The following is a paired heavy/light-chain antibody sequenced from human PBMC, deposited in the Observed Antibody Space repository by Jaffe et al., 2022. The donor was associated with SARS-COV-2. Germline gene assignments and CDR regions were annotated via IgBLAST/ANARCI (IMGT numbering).Light chain of an antibody. J-gene: IGKJ4*01. Sequence: DIQLTQSPSFLSASVGDRVTITCRASQGISSYLAWYQQKPGKAPKVLIYAASTLQTGVPSRFSGSGSGTEFTLTISSLQPEDFATYYCQQLNSYPLTFGGGTKVEIK. CDR3: QQLNSYPLT. V-gene: IGKV1-9*01. CDR1: QGISSY. CDR2: AAS.
Heavy chain of an antibody. CDR2: IGGYKGDT. Sequence: QVQLVQSGAEVEKPGASVKVSCKASGYTFTSSVINWVRQAPGQGLEWMGWIGGYKGDTNYAQKFQGRVTMTTDTSTSTAYLELTSLRSDDTAVYYCVRGAVYSGRINRFDYWGQGTQVTVSS. CDR1: GYTFTSSV. J-gene: IGHJ4*02. D-gene: IGHD4-4*01. V-gene: IGHV1-18*01. CDR3: VRGAVYSGRINRFDY.